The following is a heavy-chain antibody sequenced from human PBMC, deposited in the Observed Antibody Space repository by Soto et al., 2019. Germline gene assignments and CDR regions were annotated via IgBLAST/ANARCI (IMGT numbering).Heavy chain of an antibody. CDR1: GGSIGSGAYW. CDR2: IYYSGST. CDR3: ARAAGKPAKCDE. V-gene: IGHV4-31*03. Sequence: SETLSLTCTVSGGSIGSGAYWWSWIRQHPGKGLEWIGYIYYSGSTYYNPSLKSRVTISVDTSKNQFSLKLSSVTAADTAVYYCARAAGKPAKCDEWGQGTLVTVSS. J-gene: IGHJ4*02. D-gene: IGHD6-13*01.